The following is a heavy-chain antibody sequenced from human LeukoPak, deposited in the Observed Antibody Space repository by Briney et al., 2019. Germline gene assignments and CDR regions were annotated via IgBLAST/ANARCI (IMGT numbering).Heavy chain of an antibody. Sequence: PGGSLRLSCAASGLIFRNYAMTWVRQAQGKGLEWVSTVSGKGDETFYADSVKSRFTLSRDNSKNAFYLQMNSLRAEDTAVYYCAKGGHYSFFDSWGQGTLVTVSS. CDR2: VSGKGDET. CDR3: AKGGHYSFFDS. CDR1: GLIFRNYA. V-gene: IGHV3-23*01. D-gene: IGHD3-10*01. J-gene: IGHJ5*01.